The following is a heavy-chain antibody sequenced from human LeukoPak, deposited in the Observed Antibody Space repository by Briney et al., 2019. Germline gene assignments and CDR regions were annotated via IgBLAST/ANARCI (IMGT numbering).Heavy chain of an antibody. CDR2: ISWSRGSI. CDR3: AKGTTANYYGSGKGFFDY. D-gene: IGHD3-10*01. V-gene: IGHV3-9*03. Sequence: TGGSLRLSCAASGFAFDDYAMHWVRPAPGMGLEWVSGISWSRGSIGDADSVKGRFTISRDNAKNSLYLQMNSLRAEDMALYYCAKGTTANYYGSGKGFFDYWGQGTLVTVSS. J-gene: IGHJ4*02. CDR1: GFAFDDYA.